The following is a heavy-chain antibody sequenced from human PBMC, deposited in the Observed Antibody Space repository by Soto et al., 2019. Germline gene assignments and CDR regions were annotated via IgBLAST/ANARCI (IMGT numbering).Heavy chain of an antibody. V-gene: IGHV4-34*01. CDR1: EGSFRDYY. CDR2: INHSGST. Sequence: SQTLCVTCAVEEGSFRDYYGSWISKPTGKGLEWIGEINHSGSTNYNPSLKSRVTISVDTSKNQFSLKLSSVTAADTAVYYCARGTTGTTSPAEYYYYYMDVWGKGTTVTVSS. CDR3: ARGTTGTTSPAEYYYYYMDV. D-gene: IGHD1-1*01. J-gene: IGHJ6*03.